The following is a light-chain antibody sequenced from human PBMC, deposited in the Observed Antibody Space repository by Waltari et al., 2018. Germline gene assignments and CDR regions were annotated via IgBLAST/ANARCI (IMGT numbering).Light chain of an antibody. CDR1: KVGDKY. J-gene: IGLJ1*01. Sequence: SYELTQPPSVSVAPGQTASITCSGEKVGDKYACWYQQKPGQSPGLVIYKDSKLPSGIPERFSGSNSGHTATLTISGTQAMDEADYYCQAWDSSTGVFGTGTKVTVL. CDR3: QAWDSSTGV. CDR2: KDS. V-gene: IGLV3-1*01.